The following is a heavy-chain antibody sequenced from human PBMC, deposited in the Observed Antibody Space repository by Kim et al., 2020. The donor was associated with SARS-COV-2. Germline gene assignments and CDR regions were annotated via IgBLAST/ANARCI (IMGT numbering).Heavy chain of an antibody. D-gene: IGHD3-22*01. CDR2: TRNKANSYTT. V-gene: IGHV3-72*01. Sequence: GGSLRLACAASGFTFSDHYMDWVRQAPGKGLEWVGRTRNKANSYTTEYAASVKGRFTISRDDSKNSLYLQMNSLKTEDTAVYYCAREGVYYDSSRKTTAYAFDIWGQGTMVTVSS. CDR3: AREGVYYDSSRKTTAYAFDI. J-gene: IGHJ3*02. CDR1: GFTFSDHY.